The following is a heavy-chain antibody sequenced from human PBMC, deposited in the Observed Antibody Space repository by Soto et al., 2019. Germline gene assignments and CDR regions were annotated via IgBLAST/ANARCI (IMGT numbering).Heavy chain of an antibody. V-gene: IGHV4-31*03. Sequence: QVQLQESGPGLVKPSQTLSLTCTVSGGSISSGGYYWSWIRQHPGKGLEWIGYIYYSGSTYYNPSLKSRVTISVDTSKNPFSLKLSSVTAADTAVYYCARDRYYYGSGSYRMDVWGQGTTVTVSS. CDR1: GGSISSGGYY. CDR3: ARDRYYYGSGSYRMDV. CDR2: IYYSGST. J-gene: IGHJ6*02. D-gene: IGHD3-10*01.